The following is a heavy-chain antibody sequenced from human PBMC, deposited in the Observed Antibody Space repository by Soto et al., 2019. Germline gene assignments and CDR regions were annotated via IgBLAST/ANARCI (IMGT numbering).Heavy chain of an antibody. V-gene: IGHV4-59*01. J-gene: IGHJ4*02. CDR3: ARGVYGAYLDY. CDR2: IYHTGST. D-gene: IGHD3-10*01. Sequence: SETLSLTCSVSAGSLSNYYWTWIRQSPGKGLEWIGEIYHTGSTKYNPSLKSRVAISVDVSKNQFSLTVRSVTPADTAVYYCARGVYGAYLDYWGQGIPVTVSS. CDR1: AGSLSNYY.